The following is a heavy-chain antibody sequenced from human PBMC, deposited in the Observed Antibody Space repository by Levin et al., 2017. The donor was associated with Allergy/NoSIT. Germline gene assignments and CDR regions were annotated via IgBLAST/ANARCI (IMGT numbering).Heavy chain of an antibody. CDR1: GFTFSSYG. CDR3: ARDWASGYYDLFDY. CDR2: ISYDGSNK. Sequence: QSGGSLRLSCAASGFTFSSYGMHWVRQAPGKGLEWVAVISYDGSNKHYADSVKGRFTISRDNSRNTLYLQLNSLTAEDTAVFYCARDWASGYYDLFDYWGQGTLVTVSS. D-gene: IGHD3-22*01. J-gene: IGHJ4*02. V-gene: IGHV3-30*03.